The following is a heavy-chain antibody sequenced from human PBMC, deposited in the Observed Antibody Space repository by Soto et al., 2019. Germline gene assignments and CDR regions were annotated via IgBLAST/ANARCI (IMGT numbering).Heavy chain of an antibody. Sequence: PGVSLRLSFAASGFTFSSYDMHWVRQATGKGLEWVSAIGTAGDTYYPGSVKGRFTISRENAKNSLYLQMNSLRAEDTAVYYCARGTAMVNGAYYYYYGMDVWGQGTTVTVSS. V-gene: IGHV3-13*01. CDR1: GFTFSSYD. CDR3: ARGTAMVNGAYYYYYGMDV. J-gene: IGHJ6*02. D-gene: IGHD5-18*01. CDR2: IGTAGDT.